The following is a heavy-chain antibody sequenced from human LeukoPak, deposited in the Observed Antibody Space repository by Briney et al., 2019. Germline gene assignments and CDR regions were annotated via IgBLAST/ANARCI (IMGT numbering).Heavy chain of an antibody. V-gene: IGHV4-30-2*01. Sequence: PSETLSLTCAVSGGSISSGGYSWSWIRQPPGKGLEWIGYIYHSGSTYYNPSLKSRVTISVDRSKNQFSLKLSSVTAADTAVYYCARDSYGGNTVYWGQGTLVTVSS. J-gene: IGHJ4*02. CDR3: ARDSYGGNTVY. CDR2: IYHSGST. D-gene: IGHD4-17*01. CDR1: GGSISSGGYS.